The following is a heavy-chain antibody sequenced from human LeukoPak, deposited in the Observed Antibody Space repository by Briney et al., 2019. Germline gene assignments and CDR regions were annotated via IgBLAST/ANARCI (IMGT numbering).Heavy chain of an antibody. CDR3: AREIVGGTSY. V-gene: IGHV3-21*01. CDR1: GFTFSSYS. D-gene: IGHD1-26*01. CDR2: ISSSSTYI. Sequence: GGSLRLSCAASGFTFSSYSMNWVRQAPGKGLEWVSYISSSSTYIYYADSVKGRFTISRDNAKNSLYLQMNSLRAEGTAVYYCAREIVGGTSYWGQGTLVTVSS. J-gene: IGHJ4*02.